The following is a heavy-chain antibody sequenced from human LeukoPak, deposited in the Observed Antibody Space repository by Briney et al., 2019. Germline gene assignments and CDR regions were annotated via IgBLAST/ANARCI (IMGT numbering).Heavy chain of an antibody. Sequence: ASVKVSCKASGYTFTSYGISWVRQAPGQGLEWMGWISAYNGNTNYAQKLQGRVTMTTDTSTSTAYMELSRLRSDDTAVYYCARAPIGDDYMDVWGKGTTVTVSS. D-gene: IGHD2-21*02. V-gene: IGHV1-18*01. CDR1: GYTFTSYG. CDR3: ARAPIGDDYMDV. CDR2: ISAYNGNT. J-gene: IGHJ6*03.